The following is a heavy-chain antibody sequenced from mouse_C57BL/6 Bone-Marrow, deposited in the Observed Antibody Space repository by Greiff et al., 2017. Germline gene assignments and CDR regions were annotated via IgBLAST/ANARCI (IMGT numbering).Heavy chain of an antibody. CDR1: GYTFTSYD. J-gene: IGHJ4*01. V-gene: IGHV1-81*01. CDR2: IYPRSGNT. Sequence: QVQLQQSGPELVKPGASVKLSCKASGYTFTSYDINWVKQRPGQGLEWIGEIYPRSGNTYYNEKFKGKATLTGDKSSSTAYMELRSLTSEDSAVYFCARDDGYFYAMDYWGQGTSVTVSS. D-gene: IGHD2-3*01. CDR3: ARDDGYFYAMDY.